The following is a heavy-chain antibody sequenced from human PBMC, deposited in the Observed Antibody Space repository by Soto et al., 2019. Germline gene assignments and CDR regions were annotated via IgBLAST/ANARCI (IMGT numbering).Heavy chain of an antibody. CDR1: GYTFSHYD. CDR2: VNPNNGDT. J-gene: IGHJ4*02. CDR3: AKVSRKGSAIDFDY. V-gene: IGHV1-8*01. D-gene: IGHD3-10*01. Sequence: QVQLVQSGAELKKPGASVKVSCKASGYTFSHYDMNWVRQATGQGPEWIGWVNPNNGDTGYAQKFQGRVTLTTDISTPTAYMELTSLRSEDTAIYYCAKVSRKGSAIDFDYWGQGTLITVSS.